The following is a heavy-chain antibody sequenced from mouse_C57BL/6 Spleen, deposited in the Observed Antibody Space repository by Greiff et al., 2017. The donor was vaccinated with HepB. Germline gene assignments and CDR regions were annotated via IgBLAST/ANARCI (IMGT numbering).Heavy chain of an antibody. CDR2: IWSGGST. CDR3: AKNSPTDLYYAMDY. Sequence: VQLQESGPGLVQPSQSLSITCTVSGFSLTSYGVHWVRQPPGKGLEWLGVIWSGGSTDYNAAFISRLSISKDNSKSQVFFKMNSLQADDTAIYYCAKNSPTDLYYAMDYWGQGTSVTVSS. V-gene: IGHV2-4*01. D-gene: IGHD2-10*01. J-gene: IGHJ4*01. CDR1: GFSLTSYG.